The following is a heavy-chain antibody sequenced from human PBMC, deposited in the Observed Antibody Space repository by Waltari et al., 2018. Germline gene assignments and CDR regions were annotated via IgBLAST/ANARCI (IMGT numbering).Heavy chain of an antibody. CDR2: ISSSSTI. D-gene: IGHD1-26*01. CDR3: AVEGYSGSYFDY. V-gene: IGHV3-48*01. J-gene: IGHJ4*02. CDR1: GFTFSSYS. Sequence: EVQLVESGGGLVQPGGSLRLSCAASGFTFSSYSMNWVRQAPGKGLEWVSYISSSSTIYYADSVKGRFTISRDNAKNSLYLQMNSLRAEDTAVYYCAVEGYSGSYFDYWGQGTLVTVSS.